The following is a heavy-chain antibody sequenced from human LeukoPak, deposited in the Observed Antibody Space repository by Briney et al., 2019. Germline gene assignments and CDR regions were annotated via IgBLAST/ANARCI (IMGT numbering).Heavy chain of an antibody. Sequence: GESPKISCKASGYGPNNYWHAWVRQLPGNSLKGMGIVFPDDSGTRYSPSFQGQVTISADKSINTAYLQWSSLKTSDTATYYCARYDGGATADFWGQGTLVTVSS. V-gene: IGHV5-51*01. J-gene: IGHJ4*02. CDR2: VFPDDSGT. CDR1: GYGPNNYW. D-gene: IGHD1-26*01. CDR3: ARYDGGATADF.